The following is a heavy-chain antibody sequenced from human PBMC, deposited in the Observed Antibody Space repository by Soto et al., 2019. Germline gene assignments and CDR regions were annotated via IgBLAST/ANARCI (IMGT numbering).Heavy chain of an antibody. CDR3: ARDGLDAFDI. D-gene: IGHD3-16*01. CDR2: IYHSGST. CDR1: GYSISSGYY. V-gene: IGHV4-38-2*02. J-gene: IGHJ3*02. Sequence: SETLSLTCAVSGYSISSGYYWGWIRQPPGKGLEWIGSIYHSGSTYYNPSLKSRVTISVDTSKNQFSLKLSSVTAADTAVYYCARDGLDAFDIWGQGTMVTVS.